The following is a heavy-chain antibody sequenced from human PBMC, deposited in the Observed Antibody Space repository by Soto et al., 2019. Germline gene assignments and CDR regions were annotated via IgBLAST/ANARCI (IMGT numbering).Heavy chain of an antibody. Sequence: QVQLVQSGAEVKKPGSSVKVSCKASGGTFSSYAISWVRQAPGQGLEWMGGIIPIFGTANYAQKFQGRVTITADESTSKAYMELSSLRSEDTAVYYCATHSSGSGSYYYGMDVWGQGTTVTVSS. CDR2: IIPIFGTA. J-gene: IGHJ6*02. D-gene: IGHD6-19*01. CDR3: ATHSSGSGSYYYGMDV. V-gene: IGHV1-69*12. CDR1: GGTFSSYA.